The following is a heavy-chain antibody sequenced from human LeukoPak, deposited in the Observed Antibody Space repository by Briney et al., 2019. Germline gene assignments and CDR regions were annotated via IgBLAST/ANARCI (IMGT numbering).Heavy chain of an antibody. J-gene: IGHJ4*02. CDR2: ISGSGGST. D-gene: IGHD3-22*01. Sequence: GGSLRLSCAASGFTFSSYAMNWVRQAPGKGLEWVSFISGSGGSTYYADSVKGRFTISRDNSKNTLYLQMNSLRAEDTAVYYSRGYYYDSSGYYYFDYWGQGTLVTVSS. CDR3: RGYYYDSSGYYYFDY. V-gene: IGHV3-23*01. CDR1: GFTFSSYA.